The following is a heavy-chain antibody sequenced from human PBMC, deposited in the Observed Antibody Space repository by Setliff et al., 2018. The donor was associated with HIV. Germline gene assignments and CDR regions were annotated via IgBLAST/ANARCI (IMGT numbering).Heavy chain of an antibody. CDR2: IYYDGSSH. J-gene: IGHJ4*02. Sequence: PGGSLRLSCAVSGFTFSHYAMHWVRQSPGKGLECVALIYYDGSSHIFYADSVKGRFTISRDNSKNTLFLQMDRLRAEDTALYYCAKATGLGAAGKIDSWGQGTLVTVSS. CDR3: AKATGLGAAGKIDS. V-gene: IGHV3-33*06. D-gene: IGHD6-13*01. CDR1: GFTFSHYA.